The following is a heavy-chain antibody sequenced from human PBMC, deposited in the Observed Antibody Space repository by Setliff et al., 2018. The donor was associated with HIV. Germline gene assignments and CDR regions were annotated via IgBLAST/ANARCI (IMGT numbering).Heavy chain of an antibody. CDR3: ARGAPYYDILTGYYSYYYYYLDA. CDR2: IYIGST. CDR1: GGSISSYY. Sequence: SETLSLTCTVSGGSISSYYWSWIRQPPGKGLEWIGHIYIGSTNYNPSLKSRVTISIDTSKNQFSLKLSSVTAADTAVYYCARGAPYYDILTGYYSYYYYYLDAWGKGTTVTV. J-gene: IGHJ6*03. V-gene: IGHV4-4*08. D-gene: IGHD3-9*01.